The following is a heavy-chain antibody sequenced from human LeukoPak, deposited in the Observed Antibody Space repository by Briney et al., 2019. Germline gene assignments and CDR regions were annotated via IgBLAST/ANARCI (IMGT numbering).Heavy chain of an antibody. J-gene: IGHJ4*02. CDR2: IYTGGSI. CDR3: ARDWFSYGYDY. V-gene: IGHV4-4*07. Sequence: SETLSLTCTVSGGSISTYYWSWLRQPAGKGLEWIGRIYTGGSINYNPSLKSRVTMSADTSKNQFSLKLSSVTAADTAVYYCARDWFSYGYDYWGQGTLVTVSS. D-gene: IGHD5-18*01. CDR1: GGSISTYY.